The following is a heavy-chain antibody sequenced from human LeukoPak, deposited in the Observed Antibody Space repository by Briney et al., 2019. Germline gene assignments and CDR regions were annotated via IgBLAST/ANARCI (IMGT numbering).Heavy chain of an antibody. J-gene: IGHJ4*02. CDR2: MYHSGST. CDR1: GYSISSGSF. CDR3: AREPTYHFRSGYPFAF. D-gene: IGHD3-3*02. V-gene: IGHV4-38-2*02. Sequence: MASETLSLTCTVSGYSISSGSFWGCIRPPPGKGLEWIGSMYHSGSTYYNPSLKSRVTISVDTSKNQFSLKLSSVTAADTAVYYCAREPTYHFRSGYPFAFWGQGPRVLVS.